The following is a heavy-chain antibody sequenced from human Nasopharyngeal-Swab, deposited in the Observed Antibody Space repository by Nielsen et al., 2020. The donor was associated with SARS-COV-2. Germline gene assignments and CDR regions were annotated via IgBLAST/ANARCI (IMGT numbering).Heavy chain of an antibody. CDR3: ARDEEMATTDYGMDV. J-gene: IGHJ6*02. CDR2: IYTSGST. CDR1: GYSISSSYY. V-gene: IGHV4-4*07. Sequence: ESLKISCTVSGYSISSSYYWSWIRQPAGKGLEWIGRIYTSGSTNYNPSLKSRVTMSVDTSKNQFSLKLSSVTAADTAVYYCARDEEMATTDYGMDVWGQGTTVTVSS. D-gene: IGHD5-24*01.